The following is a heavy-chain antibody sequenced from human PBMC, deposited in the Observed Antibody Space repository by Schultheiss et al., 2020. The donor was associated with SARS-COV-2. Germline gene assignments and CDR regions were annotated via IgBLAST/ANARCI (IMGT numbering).Heavy chain of an antibody. J-gene: IGHJ4*02. Sequence: ASVKVSCKASGYTFTGYYMHWVRQAPGQGFEWMGWINPNSGGTNYAQKFQGRVTMTRDTSISKAYMELSRLRSDDTAVYYCARDLTMVRGVIDYWGQGTLVTVS. CDR1: GYTFTGYY. D-gene: IGHD3-10*01. CDR2: INPNSGGT. CDR3: ARDLTMVRGVIDY. V-gene: IGHV1-2*02.